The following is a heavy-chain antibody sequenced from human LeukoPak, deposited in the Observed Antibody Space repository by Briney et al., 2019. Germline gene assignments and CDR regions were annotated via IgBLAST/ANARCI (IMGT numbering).Heavy chain of an antibody. V-gene: IGHV3-23*01. CDR2: ISGSGGST. CDR1: GFTFSSYA. J-gene: IGHJ5*02. CDR3: AKGRYSGSYYNWFDP. D-gene: IGHD1-26*01. Sequence: GGSLRLSCAASGFTFSSYAMSWVRQAPGKGLEWVSAISGSGGSTYYADSVKGRFTIFRDTSKNTLYLQMNSLRAEDTAVYYCAKGRYSGSYYNWFDPWGQGTLVTVSS.